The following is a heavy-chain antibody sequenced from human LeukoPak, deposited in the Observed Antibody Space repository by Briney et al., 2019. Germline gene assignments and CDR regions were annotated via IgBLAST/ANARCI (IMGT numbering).Heavy chain of an antibody. CDR2: ISGSSSTI. Sequence: GGSLRLSCAASGFTFSTYSMNWVRQAPGKGLEWVSSISGSSSTIYYADSVKGRFTISRDNAKNSLYLQMNSLRAEDTAVYYCARERNYGDYDFWSGYYSDYWGQGTLVTVSS. CDR3: ARERNYGDYDFWSGYYSDY. V-gene: IGHV3-48*04. D-gene: IGHD3-3*01. CDR1: GFTFSTYS. J-gene: IGHJ4*02.